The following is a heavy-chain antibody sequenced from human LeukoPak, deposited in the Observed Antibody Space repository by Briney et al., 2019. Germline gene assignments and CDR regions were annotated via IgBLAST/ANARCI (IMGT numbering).Heavy chain of an antibody. CDR2: IYPSDSDT. CDR1: GYYFTSYW. Sequence: GEYLKISCKASGYYFTSYWIAWVRQMPGKGLEWMGIIYPSDSDTRYSPSFQGQVTISVDKSITTAYLQWSSLEASDTAMYYCARIVVGATKEGIDYWGQGTLVTVSS. D-gene: IGHD1-26*01. J-gene: IGHJ4*02. CDR3: ARIVVGATKEGIDY. V-gene: IGHV5-51*01.